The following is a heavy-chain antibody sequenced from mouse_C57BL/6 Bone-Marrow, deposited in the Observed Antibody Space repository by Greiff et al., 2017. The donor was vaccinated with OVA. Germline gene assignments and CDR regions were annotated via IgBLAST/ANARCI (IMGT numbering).Heavy chain of an antibody. CDR1: GYTFTSYW. CDR2: IHPNSGST. D-gene: IGHD1-1*01. Sequence: QVQLQQPGAELVKPGASVKLSCKASGYTFTSYWMHWVKQRPGQGLEWIGMIHPNSGSTNYNEKFKSKATLTVDKSSSTAYMQLSSLTSADSAVYYCARTLATVVARGYAMDYWGQGTSVTVSS. V-gene: IGHV1-64*01. CDR3: ARTLATVVARGYAMDY. J-gene: IGHJ4*01.